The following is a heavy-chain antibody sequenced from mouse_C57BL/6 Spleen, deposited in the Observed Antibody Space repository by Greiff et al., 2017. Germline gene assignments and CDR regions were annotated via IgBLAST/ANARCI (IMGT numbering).Heavy chain of an antibody. CDR2: IDPSDSYT. D-gene: IGHD2-1*01. V-gene: IGHV1-69*01. J-gene: IGHJ1*03. Sequence: QVQLQQPGAELVMPGASVKLSCKASGYTFTSYWMHWVKQRPGQGLEWIGEIDPSDSYTNYNQKFKGKSTLTVYKSSSTAYMQLSSLTSEDSAVYYCARGYGNYSYWYFDVWGTGTTVTVSS. CDR3: ARGYGNYSYWYFDV. CDR1: GYTFTSYW.